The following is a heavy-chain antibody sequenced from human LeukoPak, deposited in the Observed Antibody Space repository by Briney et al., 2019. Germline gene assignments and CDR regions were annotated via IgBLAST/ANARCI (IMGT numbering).Heavy chain of an antibody. CDR1: GGSFGGYY. CDR3: ARTPRGYCTNGVCPRHWFDP. J-gene: IGHJ5*02. D-gene: IGHD2-8*01. CDR2: INHSGST. Sequence: SETLSLTCAVYGGSFGGYYWSWIRQPPGKGLEWIGEINHSGSTNYNPSLKSRVTISVDTSKNQFSLKLSSVTAADTAVYYCARTPRGYCTNGVCPRHWFDPWGQGTLVTVSS. V-gene: IGHV4-34*01.